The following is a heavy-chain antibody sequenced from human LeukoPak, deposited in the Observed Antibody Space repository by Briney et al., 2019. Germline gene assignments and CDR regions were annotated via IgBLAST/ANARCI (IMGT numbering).Heavy chain of an antibody. J-gene: IGHJ6*03. D-gene: IGHD6-19*01. Sequence: PGGSLRLSCAASGFTFSSYDIHWVRRAPGKGLEWVAFIRYDGSNKYYADSVRGRFTISRDNSKNTLYLHMNSLRAEDTAVYFCAKGSKAVLFTRDHYMDVWGKGTTVTISS. CDR2: IRYDGSNK. V-gene: IGHV3-30*02. CDR3: AKGSKAVLFTRDHYMDV. CDR1: GFTFSSYD.